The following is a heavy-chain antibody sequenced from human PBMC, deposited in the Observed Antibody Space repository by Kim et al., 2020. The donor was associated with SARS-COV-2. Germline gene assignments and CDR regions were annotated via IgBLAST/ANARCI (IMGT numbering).Heavy chain of an antibody. CDR1: GFTFSSYA. Sequence: GGSLRLSCAASGFTFSSYAMSWVRQAPGKGLEWVSAISGSGGSTYYADSVKGRFTISRDNSKNTLYLQMNSLRAEDTAVYYCAKDPALGSSWSGILYYFDYWGQGTLVTVSS. CDR3: AKDPALGSSWSGILYYFDY. D-gene: IGHD6-13*01. J-gene: IGHJ4*02. V-gene: IGHV3-23*01. CDR2: ISGSGGST.